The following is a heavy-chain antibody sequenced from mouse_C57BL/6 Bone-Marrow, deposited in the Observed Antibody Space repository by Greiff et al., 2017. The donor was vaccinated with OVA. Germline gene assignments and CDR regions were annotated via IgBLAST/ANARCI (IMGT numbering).Heavy chain of an antibody. J-gene: IGHJ4*01. CDR3: TRLLDAMDY. CDR1: GFTFSSYA. Sequence: EVKLEESGEGLVKPGGSLKLSCAASGFTFSSYAMSWVRQTPEKRLEWVAYISSGGDYIYYADTVKSRFTISRDNARNTLYLQMSSLKSEDTAMYYCTRLLDAMDYWGQGTSVTVSS. V-gene: IGHV5-9-1*02. CDR2: ISSGGDYI. D-gene: IGHD2-1*01.